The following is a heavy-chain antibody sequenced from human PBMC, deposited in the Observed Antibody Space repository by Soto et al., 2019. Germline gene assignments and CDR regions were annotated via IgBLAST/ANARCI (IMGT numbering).Heavy chain of an antibody. D-gene: IGHD2-2*01. CDR3: AKERRGYCSSTSCYGTYYYYGMDV. CDR2: ISYDGSNK. J-gene: IGHJ6*02. V-gene: IGHV3-30*18. CDR1: GFTFSNYG. Sequence: QVQLVESGGGVVQPGRSLRLSCAASGFTFSNYGMHWVRQAPGKGLEWVAVISYDGSNKYYADSVKGRFTISRDNSKNTLYLQMNSLRAEDTAVYYCAKERRGYCSSTSCYGTYYYYGMDVWGQGTTVTVSS.